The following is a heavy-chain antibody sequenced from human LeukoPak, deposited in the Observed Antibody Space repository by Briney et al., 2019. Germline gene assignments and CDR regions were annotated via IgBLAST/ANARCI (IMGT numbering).Heavy chain of an antibody. Sequence: RASVKVSCKGSGYSFTSYWIGWVRQMPGKGLEWMGIIYPGDSDTRYSPSFQGQATISADKSISTAYLQWSSLRASDTAMYYCARLEPPYDSSGYPGYWGQGTLVTVSS. CDR3: ARLEPPYDSSGYPGY. D-gene: IGHD3-22*01. J-gene: IGHJ4*02. CDR2: IYPGDSDT. V-gene: IGHV5-51*01. CDR1: GYSFTSYW.